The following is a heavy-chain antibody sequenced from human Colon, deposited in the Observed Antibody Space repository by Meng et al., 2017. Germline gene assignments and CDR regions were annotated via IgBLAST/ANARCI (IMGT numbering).Heavy chain of an antibody. Sequence: QGRLVQAGAEVKKPGASVKVSCKASGYTVTAYDISWVRQATGQGPEWLGWVTPKSGGTVYAPKFQGRVTMTRNTSISTAYLELTNLRSEDTAMYYCATIRGFLYGYSDDWGQGTLVTVSS. D-gene: IGHD3-10*01. CDR1: GYTVTAYD. V-gene: IGHV1-8*02. CDR3: ATIRGFLYGYSDD. CDR2: VTPKSGGT. J-gene: IGHJ4*02.